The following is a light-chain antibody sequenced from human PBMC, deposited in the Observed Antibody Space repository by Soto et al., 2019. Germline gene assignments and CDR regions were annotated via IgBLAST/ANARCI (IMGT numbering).Light chain of an antibody. Sequence: ETVMTQSPATLSVSPGETATLSCRASQNVYTNLAWYQQKPGQAPRLLIYGASNRATGIPDRFSGSGSGTDFTLTISRLEPEDFAVYYCQQYDNSPLTFGGGTKVEIK. V-gene: IGKV3-20*01. J-gene: IGKJ4*01. CDR1: QNVYTN. CDR3: QQYDNSPLT. CDR2: GAS.